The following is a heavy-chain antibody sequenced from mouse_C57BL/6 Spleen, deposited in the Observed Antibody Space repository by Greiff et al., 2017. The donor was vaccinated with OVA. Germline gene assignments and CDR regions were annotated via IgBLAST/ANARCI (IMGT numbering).Heavy chain of an antibody. CDR2: IYPGSGST. J-gene: IGHJ4*01. CDR1: GYTFTSYW. V-gene: IGHV1-55*01. D-gene: IGHD3-2*02. Sequence: VKLQQPGAELVKPGASVKMSCKASGYTFTSYWITWVKQRPGQGLEWIGDIYPGSGSTNYNEKFKSKATLTVDTSSSTAYMQLSSLTSEDSAVYYCARETAQATRDAMDYWGQGTSVTVSS. CDR3: ARETAQATRDAMDY.